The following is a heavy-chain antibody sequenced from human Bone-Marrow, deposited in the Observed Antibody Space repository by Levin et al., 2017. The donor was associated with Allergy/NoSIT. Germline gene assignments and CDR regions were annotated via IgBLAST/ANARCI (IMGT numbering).Heavy chain of an antibody. CDR1: GASVTRNY. Sequence: SCNVSGASVTRNYWSWIRQPPGKGLDWIGYMFYRGSSTYNPSLKSRVTLSMDTSKNQFSLKLTSVTAADTAVYYCARGLATIEFDYWGQGVQVAVSS. D-gene: IGHD5-12*01. CDR2: MFYRGSS. V-gene: IGHV4-59*02. CDR3: ARGLATIEFDY. J-gene: IGHJ4*02.